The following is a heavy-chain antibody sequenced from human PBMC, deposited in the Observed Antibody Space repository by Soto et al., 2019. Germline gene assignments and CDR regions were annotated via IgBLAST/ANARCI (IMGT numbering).Heavy chain of an antibody. CDR1: GGTVSNYA. V-gene: IGHV1-69*01. CDR3: ARDRGYSYGDQYFDY. J-gene: IGHJ4*02. CDR2: IIPIFGTS. D-gene: IGHD5-18*01. Sequence: VQLVQSGAEVKKPGSSVKVSCKASGGTVSNYALSWVRQAPGQGLEWMGGIIPIFGTSNYAQKFQGRVTITADESTNTAYIDLSSLRSEYTAVYYCARDRGYSYGDQYFDYWGQGTLVTVSS.